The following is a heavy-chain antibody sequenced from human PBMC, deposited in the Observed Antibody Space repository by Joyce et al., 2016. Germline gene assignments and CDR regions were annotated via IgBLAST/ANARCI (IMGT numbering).Heavy chain of an antibody. J-gene: IGHJ5*02. CDR2: IYYSGRT. D-gene: IGHD6-13*01. CDR3: ARLSSSWINWFDP. Sequence: QVQLQESGPGLVKPSQTLSLTCTVSGGSINSADYYWGWIRQHPEKGLEWIGYIYYSGRTYYNPSLNSRVTVSLDTSKNHFSLNLSSVTAADTAVYYCARLSSSWINWFDPWGQGTLVTVSS. V-gene: IGHV4-30-4*01. CDR1: GGSINSADYY.